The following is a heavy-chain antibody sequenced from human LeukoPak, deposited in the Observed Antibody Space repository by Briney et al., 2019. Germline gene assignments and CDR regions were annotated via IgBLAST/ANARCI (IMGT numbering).Heavy chain of an antibody. CDR1: GYTFTSYD. CDR2: MNPNSGNT. V-gene: IGHV1-8*01. D-gene: IGHD3-10*02. J-gene: IGHJ3*02. Sequence: ASVKVSCKASGYTFTSYDINWVRKATGQGLEWMGCMNPNSGNTGYAQTFQGRVTMTRKTSISTAYMELSSLRSEDTAVYYCARRTLTTFGIVLNYDAFDIWGQGTMVTVSS. CDR3: ARRTLTTFGIVLNYDAFDI.